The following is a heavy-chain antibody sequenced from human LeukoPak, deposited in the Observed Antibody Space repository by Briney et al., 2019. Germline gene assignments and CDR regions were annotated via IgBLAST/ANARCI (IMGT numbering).Heavy chain of an antibody. V-gene: IGHV3-11*04. Sequence: PGGSLRLSCAASGFTFSDYHMTWIRQAPGKGLEWVSYISSSGTTIYYADSVKGRFTISRDNAKNSLYLQMNSLRVEDTAVYYCARQRVRRLNWFDPWGQGTLVTVSS. CDR3: ARQRVRRLNWFDP. D-gene: IGHD6-25*01. CDR2: ISSSGTTI. J-gene: IGHJ5*02. CDR1: GFTFSDYH.